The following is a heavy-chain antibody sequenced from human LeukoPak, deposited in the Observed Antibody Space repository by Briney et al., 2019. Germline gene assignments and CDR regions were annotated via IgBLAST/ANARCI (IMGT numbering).Heavy chain of an antibody. D-gene: IGHD2-15*01. CDR3: VREGSFAAFDY. Sequence: SETLSLTCTVSGGSISSYYWSWIRQPPGKGLEWIWYIYYSGSTYYNPSLKSRVTMSVDKSKNQFSLELTSVTAADTAVYYCVREGSFAAFDYWGQGTLVTVSS. CDR2: IYYSGST. V-gene: IGHV4-59*12. J-gene: IGHJ4*02. CDR1: GGSISSYY.